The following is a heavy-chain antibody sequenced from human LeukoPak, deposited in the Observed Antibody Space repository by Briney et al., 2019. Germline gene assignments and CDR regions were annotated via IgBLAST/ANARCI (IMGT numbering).Heavy chain of an antibody. J-gene: IGHJ4*02. Sequence: GGSLRLSCAASGFTFSSYEMNWVRQAPGKGLEWVSYISSSGSTIYYADSVKGRFTISRDNAKNSLYLQMNSLRAEDTAVYYCARSSSDFWSGYYTGNYFDYWGQGTLVIVSS. D-gene: IGHD3-3*01. CDR3: ARSSSDFWSGYYTGNYFDY. CDR1: GFTFSSYE. CDR2: ISSSGSTI. V-gene: IGHV3-48*03.